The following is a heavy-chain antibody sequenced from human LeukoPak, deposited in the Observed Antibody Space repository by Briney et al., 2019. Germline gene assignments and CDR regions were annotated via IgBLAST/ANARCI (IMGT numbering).Heavy chain of an antibody. Sequence: ASVKVSCKASGHTFTGYYMHWVRQAPGQGLEWMGWISAYNGNTNYAQKLQGRVTMTTDASTSTAYMELRSLRSDDTAVYYCARDRGYDFWSGYPIFDYWGQGTLVTVSS. V-gene: IGHV1-18*04. CDR3: ARDRGYDFWSGYPIFDY. D-gene: IGHD3-3*01. J-gene: IGHJ4*02. CDR1: GHTFTGYY. CDR2: ISAYNGNT.